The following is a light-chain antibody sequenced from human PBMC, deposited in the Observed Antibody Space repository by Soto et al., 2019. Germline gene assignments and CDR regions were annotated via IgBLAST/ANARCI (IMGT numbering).Light chain of an antibody. V-gene: IGLV2-14*03. CDR3: SSYTTSNTREIV. CDR1: SSDVGGYNY. Sequence: QSVLTQPASVSGSPGQSVTISCTGTSSDVGGYNYVSWYQHHPGKAPKLIIYDVTSRPSGVSIRFSGSKSDNTASLTISGLQNEDELDYQRSSYTTSNTREIVCGTGTKV. J-gene: IGLJ1*01. CDR2: DVT.